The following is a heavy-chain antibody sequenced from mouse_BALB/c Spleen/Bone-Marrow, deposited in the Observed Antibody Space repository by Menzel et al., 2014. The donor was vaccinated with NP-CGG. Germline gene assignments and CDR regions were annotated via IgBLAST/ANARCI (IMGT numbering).Heavy chain of an antibody. CDR1: GFDFSRYW. D-gene: IGHD1-2*01. J-gene: IGHJ3*01. CDR2: INPDSSTI. CDR3: TRLHYYGYSAY. V-gene: IGHV4-1*02. Sequence: EVMLVESGGGLVQPGGSLKLSCAASGFDFSRYWMSWVRQAQGKGLEWIGEINPDSSTINYTPSLKDKFIISRDNAKNTLYLQKSKVRSEDTALYYCTRLHYYGYSAYWGQGTLVTVST.